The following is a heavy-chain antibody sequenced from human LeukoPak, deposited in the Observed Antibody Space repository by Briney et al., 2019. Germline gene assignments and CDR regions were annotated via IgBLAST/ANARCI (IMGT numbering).Heavy chain of an antibody. V-gene: IGHV3-23*01. J-gene: IGHJ4*02. CDR2: ISGSGVST. CDR3: AKGHGSLGSGVN. CDR1: GFTFSSHG. Sequence: GGSLRLSCAASGFTFSSHGMSWVRQAPGQGLEWVSVISGSGVSTYYADSVKGRFTISRDNSKNTLYLQMNSLSAENTAVYYCAKGHGSLGSGVNWGQGTLVTVSS. D-gene: IGHD3-10*01.